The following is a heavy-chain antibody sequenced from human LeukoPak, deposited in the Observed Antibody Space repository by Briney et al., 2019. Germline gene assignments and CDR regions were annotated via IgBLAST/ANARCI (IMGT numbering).Heavy chain of an antibody. CDR2: LNTDGGST. CDR1: GFTFSSHW. D-gene: IGHD5-18*01. Sequence: PGGSLRLSCAASGFTFSSHWMHWVRRAPGKGLVWVACLNTDGGSTGYADSVKGRFTISRDNAKNTLYLQMNSLRVEDTAVYYCAREDSAMVSAYYYHYMDVWGKGTTVTVSS. V-gene: IGHV3-74*01. J-gene: IGHJ6*03. CDR3: AREDSAMVSAYYYHYMDV.